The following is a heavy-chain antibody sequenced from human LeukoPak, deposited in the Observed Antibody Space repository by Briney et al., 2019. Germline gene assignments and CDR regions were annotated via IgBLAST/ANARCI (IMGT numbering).Heavy chain of an antibody. J-gene: IGHJ4*02. CDR2: ISDSGGGT. V-gene: IGHV3-23*01. D-gene: IGHD2-15*01. CDR3: AKGRPSIS. CDR1: GFTFSIYA. Sequence: GGSLRLSCAASGFTFSIYAMSWVRQAPGKGLEWVSTISDSGGGTYYVDSAKGRFTISRDNSKNTLYLQMNSLRAEDTAVYYCAKGRPSISWGQGTLVTVSS.